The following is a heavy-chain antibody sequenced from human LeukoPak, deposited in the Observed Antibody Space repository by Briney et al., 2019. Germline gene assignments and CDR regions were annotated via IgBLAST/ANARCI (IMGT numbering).Heavy chain of an antibody. Sequence: APVKVSCKASGYTFTGYYMHWVRQAPGQGLEWMGWINPNSGGTNYAQKFQSRVTMTRDTSISTAYMELSTLRSDDTAVYYCARVYYDILTGYPHFDYWGQGTLVTVSS. V-gene: IGHV1-2*02. CDR3: ARVYYDILTGYPHFDY. CDR2: INPNSGGT. J-gene: IGHJ4*02. D-gene: IGHD3-9*01. CDR1: GYTFTGYY.